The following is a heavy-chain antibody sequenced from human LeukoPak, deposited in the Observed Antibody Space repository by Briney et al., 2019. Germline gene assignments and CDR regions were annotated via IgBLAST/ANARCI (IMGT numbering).Heavy chain of an antibody. CDR3: ASNDDSSAMGAFDI. Sequence: SVKVSCTASGGTFSSYAISWARKAPGQGLEWMGRIIPILGIANYAQKFQGRVTITADKSTSTAYMELSSLRSEDTAVYYCASNDDSSAMGAFDIWGQGTMVTVSS. CDR1: GGTFSSYA. J-gene: IGHJ3*02. CDR2: IIPILGIA. V-gene: IGHV1-69*04. D-gene: IGHD3-22*01.